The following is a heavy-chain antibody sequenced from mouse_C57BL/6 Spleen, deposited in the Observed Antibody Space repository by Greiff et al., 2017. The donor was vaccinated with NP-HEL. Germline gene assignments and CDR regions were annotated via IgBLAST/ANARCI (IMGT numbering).Heavy chain of an antibody. J-gene: IGHJ2*01. CDR2: IYPGDGDT. D-gene: IGHD2-4*01. Sequence: VQGMESGAELVKPGASVKISCKASGYAFSSYWMNWVKQRPGKGLEWIGQIYPGDGDTNYNGKFKGKATLTADKSSSTAYMQLSSVTSEDSAVYFCARGIYYDHDGDYFDYWGQGTTLTVSS. CDR3: ARGIYYDHDGDYFDY. V-gene: IGHV1-80*01. CDR1: GYAFSSYW.